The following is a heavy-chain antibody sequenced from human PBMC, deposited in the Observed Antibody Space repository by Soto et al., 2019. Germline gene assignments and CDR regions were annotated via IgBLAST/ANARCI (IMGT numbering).Heavy chain of an antibody. Sequence: GESLKISCKGSGYSFITYWIGWVRQMPGKGLEWMGIIYPSDSDTRYSPSFQGQVTISVDKSISSAYLQWSSLKASDTAIYYCARKTGAQGPMDYWGQGTLVTVSS. V-gene: IGHV5-51*01. CDR3: ARKTGAQGPMDY. D-gene: IGHD1-1*01. CDR2: IYPSDSDT. CDR1: GYSFITYW. J-gene: IGHJ4*02.